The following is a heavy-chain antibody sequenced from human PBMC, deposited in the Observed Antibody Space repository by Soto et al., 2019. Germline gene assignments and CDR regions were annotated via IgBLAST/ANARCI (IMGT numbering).Heavy chain of an antibody. CDR1: GFTFSSYG. Sequence: QAQLVESGGGVVQPGRSLRLSCAASGFTFSSYGMHWVRQAPGKGPERVAVISYDGSNKYYADSVKGRFTISRDNSKNTLYLQMNSLRAEDTAVYYCAKDKVPVVVTAPFDYWGQGTLVTVSS. CDR2: ISYDGSNK. V-gene: IGHV3-30*18. D-gene: IGHD2-21*02. J-gene: IGHJ4*02. CDR3: AKDKVPVVVTAPFDY.